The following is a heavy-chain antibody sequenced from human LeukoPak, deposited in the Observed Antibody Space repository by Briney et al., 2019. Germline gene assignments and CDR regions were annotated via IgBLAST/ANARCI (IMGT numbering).Heavy chain of an antibody. CDR1: GITFGDYA. J-gene: IGHJ5*02. D-gene: IGHD6-19*01. CDR2: IDWKSGNI. Sequence: GGSLRLSCAASGITFGDYAMHWVRQAPGKGLEWVSGIDWKSGNIGYADSVKGRFTISRDNSKNTLYLQMNSLRAEDTAVYYCAKERQWLVRGWFDPWGQGTLVTVSS. V-gene: IGHV3-9*01. CDR3: AKERQWLVRGWFDP.